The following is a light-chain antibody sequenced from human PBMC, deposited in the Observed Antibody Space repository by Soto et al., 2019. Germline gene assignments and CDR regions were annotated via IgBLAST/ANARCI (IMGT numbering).Light chain of an antibody. V-gene: IGKV1-39*01. CDR3: QQSYSTPWT. J-gene: IGKJ1*01. CDR1: QSISSY. Sequence: DIQMTKNKSSLSASVGDRVTITCRASQSISSYLTWYQQKPGKAPKLLIYAASSLQSGVPSRFSGSGSGTDFTLTISSLQPEDFATYYCQQSYSTPWTFGQGTKVDIK. CDR2: AAS.